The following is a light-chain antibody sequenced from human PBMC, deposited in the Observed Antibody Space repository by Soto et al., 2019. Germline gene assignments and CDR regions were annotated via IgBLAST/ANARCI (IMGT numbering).Light chain of an antibody. J-gene: IGLJ1*01. CDR1: SSDVGGYNY. CDR2: DVD. CDR3: TSPTPGSLYV. Sequence: QSALTQPRSVSGSPGQSVTISCTATSSDVGGYNYVSWYQHHPGKAPKLMIYDVDKRPSGGPGRFSGSKSGNTASLTISGLQAEDEADYFCTSPTPGSLYVFGTGTKVTVL. V-gene: IGLV2-11*01.